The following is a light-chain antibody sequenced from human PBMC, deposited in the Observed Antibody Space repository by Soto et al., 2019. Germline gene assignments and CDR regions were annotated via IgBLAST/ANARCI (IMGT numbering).Light chain of an antibody. CDR2: EDN. J-gene: IGLJ3*02. V-gene: IGLV6-57*01. CDR3: QSYDATNQV. Sequence: NFMLTQPHSVTEYPGKTVVISCTRSSGSSASNYVQWYQQRPGSSPTTVIYEDNQRPSGVPDRFSGSIDSSSNSASLTISGLETEDEADYFCQSYDATNQVFGGGTKVTVL. CDR1: SGSSASNY.